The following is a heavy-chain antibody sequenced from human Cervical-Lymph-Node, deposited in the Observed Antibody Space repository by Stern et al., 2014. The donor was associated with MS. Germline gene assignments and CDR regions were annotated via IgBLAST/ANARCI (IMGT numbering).Heavy chain of an antibody. J-gene: IGHJ4*02. D-gene: IGHD3-10*01. CDR1: GFTFSSYG. CDR2: ISYDGSDT. CDR3: VKRGITEVRGVRLGDY. V-gene: IGHV3-30*18. Sequence: QVQLVESGGGVVQPGRSLRLPCTVSGFTFSSYGLNWVRQAQGTGLEWVSVISYDGSDTYYAESVKGRFTISRDNSKNTLYLEMRSLRPEDTAVYYCVKRGITEVRGVRLGDYWGPGTLVIVSS.